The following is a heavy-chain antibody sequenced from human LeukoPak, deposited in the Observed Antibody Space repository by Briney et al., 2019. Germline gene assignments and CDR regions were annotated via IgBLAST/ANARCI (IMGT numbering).Heavy chain of an antibody. D-gene: IGHD3-22*01. V-gene: IGHV3-7*01. CDR2: IRKDGSDK. J-gene: IGHJ3*02. CDR3: ARDRDYRDSSVRYVAFDS. CDR1: GFTFSNYW. Sequence: PGGSLRLSCAASGFTFSNYWMTSVRQAPGKGLEWVANIRKDGSDKSYVQSVRGRFTISRDNVKKSLSLQMTSLRAEDTAVYYCARDRDYRDSSVRYVAFDSWGQGTMVTVSS.